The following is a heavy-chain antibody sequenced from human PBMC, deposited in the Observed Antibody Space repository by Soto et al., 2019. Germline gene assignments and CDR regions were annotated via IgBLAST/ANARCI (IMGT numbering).Heavy chain of an antibody. J-gene: IGHJ5*01. CDR1: GYTFTSYD. Sequence: ASVKVSCKASGYTFTSYDINWVRQTAGQGLEWMGWMSPKTANTGYAQKFQGRVTMTRSTSISTAYMELSGLTSEDTAVYYCTGGPPNWGFDSWGQGTPVTVS. V-gene: IGHV1-8*01. CDR2: MSPKTANT. D-gene: IGHD7-27*01. CDR3: TGGPPNWGFDS.